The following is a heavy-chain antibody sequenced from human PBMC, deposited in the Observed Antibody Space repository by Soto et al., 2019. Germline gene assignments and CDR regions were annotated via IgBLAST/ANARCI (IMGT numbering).Heavy chain of an antibody. D-gene: IGHD6-13*01. V-gene: IGHV3-48*01. CDR1: GFTFSSYS. CDR2: ISSSSSTI. J-gene: IGHJ6*02. CDR3: AREGSSSWYGWKKYYYYGMDV. Sequence: GGSLRLSCAASGFTFSSYSMNWVRQAPGKGLEWVSYISSSSSTIYYADSVKGRFTISRDNAKNSLYLQMNSLRAEDTAVYYCAREGSSSWYGWKKYYYYGMDVWGQGTTVTVSS.